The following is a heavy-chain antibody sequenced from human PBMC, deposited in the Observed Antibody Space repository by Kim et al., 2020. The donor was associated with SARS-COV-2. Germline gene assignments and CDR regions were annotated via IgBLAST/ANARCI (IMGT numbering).Heavy chain of an antibody. D-gene: IGHD5-12*01. CDR2: ISETSRYI. J-gene: IGHJ3*01. CDR1: GFTFRDAS. Sequence: GGSLRLSCAASGFTFRDASMNWVRQAPGKGLEWIASISETSRYIYYADSVKGRFTISRDNAKNSLYLQLSSLRVEDSAVYYCARSNSAYDWDAFDFWGQG. V-gene: IGHV3-21*01. CDR3: ARSNSAYDWDAFDF.